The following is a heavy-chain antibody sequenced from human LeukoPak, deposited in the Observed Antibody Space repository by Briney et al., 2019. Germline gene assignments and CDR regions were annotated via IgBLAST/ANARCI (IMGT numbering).Heavy chain of an antibody. D-gene: IGHD2-2*01. V-gene: IGHV4-38-2*02. CDR3: ARGPAKVVPAALDY. Sequence: SETLSLTCTVSGYSISSGYYWGWIRQPPGKGLEWIGSTYHSGSTYYNPSLKSRVTISVDTSKNQFSLKLSSVTAADTAVYYCARGPAKVVPAALDYWGQGTLVTVSS. J-gene: IGHJ4*02. CDR2: TYHSGST. CDR1: GYSISSGYY.